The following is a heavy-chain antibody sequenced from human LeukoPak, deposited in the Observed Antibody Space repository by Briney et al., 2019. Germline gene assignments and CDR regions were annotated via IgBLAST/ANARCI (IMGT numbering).Heavy chain of an antibody. J-gene: IGHJ6*03. CDR1: GFTFSDYY. V-gene: IGHV3-11*04. Sequence: GGSLRLSCAASGFTFSDYYMSWIRQAPGKGLEWVSYISGSGSTIYYAVSVKGRFTISRDKAKNSLYLQMNSLRAEDTAVYYCARDYGNGPDYYYYMDVWGKGTTVTVSS. D-gene: IGHD4-11*01. CDR3: ARDYGNGPDYYYYMDV. CDR2: ISGSGSTI.